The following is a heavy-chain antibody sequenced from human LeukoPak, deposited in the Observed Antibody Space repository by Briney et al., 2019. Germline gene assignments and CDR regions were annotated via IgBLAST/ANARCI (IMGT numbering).Heavy chain of an antibody. CDR3: ASPRSGYRYTFDY. Sequence: SETLSLTCAVSAASISNYYWSWIRQAPGKGLEWIGYISTSGSPNYNPSLKSRVSISLDTSKNRFSLNLNFVTAADTAVYYCASPRSGYRYTFDYWGQGALVTVSS. V-gene: IGHV4-4*09. CDR2: ISTSGSP. CDR1: AASISNYY. D-gene: IGHD3-22*01. J-gene: IGHJ4*02.